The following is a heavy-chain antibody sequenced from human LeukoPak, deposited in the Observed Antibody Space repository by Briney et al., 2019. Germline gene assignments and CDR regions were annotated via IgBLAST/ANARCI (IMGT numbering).Heavy chain of an antibody. V-gene: IGHV3-9*01. J-gene: IGHJ4*02. D-gene: IGHD2-15*01. CDR3: AKDSGGLYCSGGSCYYYDY. CDR1: GFTFDDYA. Sequence: GRSLRLSCAASGFTFDDYAMHWVRQAPGKGLEWVSGISWNSGSIGYADSVKGRFTISRDNAKNSLYLQMNSLRAEDTALYYCAKDSGGLYCSGGSCYYYDYWGQGILVTVSS. CDR2: ISWNSGSI.